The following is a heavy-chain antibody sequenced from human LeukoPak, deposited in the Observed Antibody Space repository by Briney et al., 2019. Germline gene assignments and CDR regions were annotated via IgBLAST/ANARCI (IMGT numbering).Heavy chain of an antibody. CDR3: ARDSLLRYFDWLFFGRNLDYMDV. D-gene: IGHD3-9*01. V-gene: IGHV1-46*01. J-gene: IGHJ6*03. Sequence: GASVKVSCKASGYTFTSYYMHWVRQAPGQGLEWMGIINPSGGSTSYAQKFQGRVTMTRDTSTSTVYMELSSLRSEDTAVYYCARDSLLRYFDWLFFGRNLDYMDVWGKGTTVAISS. CDR2: INPSGGST. CDR1: GYTFTSYY.